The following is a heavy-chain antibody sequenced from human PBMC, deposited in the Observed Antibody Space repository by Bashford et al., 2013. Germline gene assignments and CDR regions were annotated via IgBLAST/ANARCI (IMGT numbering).Heavy chain of an antibody. V-gene: IGHV1-46*04. CDR3: ARDPNIGDSGSSYYFAMDV. CDR2: VNPSGGAX. CDR1: DTPSHLL. D-gene: IGHD1-26*01. J-gene: IGHJ6*02. Sequence: VASVKVPARHLDTPSHLLYSLGXAGPWTGLEWMGFVNPSGGAXTYAQKLQGRVTMTSDTSTSTVYMELSSLRSDDTAVYYCARDPNIGDSGSSYYFAMDVWGQGTTVTVSS.